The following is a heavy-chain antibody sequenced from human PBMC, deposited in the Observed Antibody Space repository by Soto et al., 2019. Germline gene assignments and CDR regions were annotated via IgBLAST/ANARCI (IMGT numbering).Heavy chain of an antibody. CDR2: INSDGSSR. V-gene: IGHV3-74*01. J-gene: IGHJ6*02. Sequence: LRLSCAASGFTFSSYWMHWVRQAPGKGLVWVSRINSDGSSRSYADSVKGRFTISRDNAKNTLYLQMNSLRAEDTAVYYCAREGRGVVVPGGMDVWGQGTTVTVSS. D-gene: IGHD2-2*01. CDR3: AREGRGVVVPGGMDV. CDR1: GFTFSSYW.